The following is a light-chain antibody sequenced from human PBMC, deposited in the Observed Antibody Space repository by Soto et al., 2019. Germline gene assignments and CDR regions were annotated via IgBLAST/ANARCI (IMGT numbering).Light chain of an antibody. Sequence: EIVMTQSPATLSVSPGERAALSCRASQSVSSNLAWYQQKPGQAPRLLIYGASTRATGIPARFSGSGSGTEFTLTISSLQYDDFALYFCQQYNNWPRTFGQGTKVDIK. CDR2: GAS. CDR3: QQYNNWPRT. CDR1: QSVSSN. J-gene: IGKJ1*01. V-gene: IGKV3-15*01.